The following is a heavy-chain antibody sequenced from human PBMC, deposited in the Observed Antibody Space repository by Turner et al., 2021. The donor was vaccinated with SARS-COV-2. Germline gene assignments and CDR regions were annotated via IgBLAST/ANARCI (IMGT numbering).Heavy chain of an antibody. V-gene: IGHV3-30*18. CDR1: GFTFSSYG. CDR2: ISYDGSNK. Sequence: QVQLVESGGGVVQPGRSLRLSCAASGFTFSSYGMHWVRQAPGKGLEWVAVISYDGSNKYYADSVKGRFTISRDNSKNTLYLQMNSLRAEDTAVYYCAKDDNHDFWTGYYMYWGQGTLVTVSS. D-gene: IGHD3-3*01. J-gene: IGHJ4*02. CDR3: AKDDNHDFWTGYYMY.